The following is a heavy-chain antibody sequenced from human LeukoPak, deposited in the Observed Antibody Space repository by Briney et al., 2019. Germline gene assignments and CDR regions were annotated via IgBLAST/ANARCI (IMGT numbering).Heavy chain of an antibody. CDR2: INHSGST. CDR1: GGSFSGYY. Sequence: SETLSLTCAVYGGSFSGYYWSWIRQPPGKGLEWIGEINHSGSTNYNPSLKSRVTISVDTSKNQFSLKLSSVTAADTAVYYCARQVATIRPWFDPWGQGTLVTVSS. CDR3: ARQVATIRPWFDP. V-gene: IGHV4-34*01. J-gene: IGHJ5*02. D-gene: IGHD5-24*01.